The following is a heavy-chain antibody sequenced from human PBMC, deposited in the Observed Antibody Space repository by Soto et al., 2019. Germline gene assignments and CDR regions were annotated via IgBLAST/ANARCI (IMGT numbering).Heavy chain of an antibody. CDR3: AKDQGIDDIAGAGPDY. V-gene: IGHV3-30*18. CDR1: GFTFSSYG. CDR2: ISDDGSNK. D-gene: IGHD6-19*01. J-gene: IGHJ4*02. Sequence: QVQLVESGGGVVQPGRSLRLSCAASGFTFSSYGMHWVRQAPGKGLEWVAVISDDGSNKYYADSVKGRFTISRDNSKNTMYLQMNSLISEDTAVYYCAKDQGIDDIAGAGPDYWGQGTLVTVST.